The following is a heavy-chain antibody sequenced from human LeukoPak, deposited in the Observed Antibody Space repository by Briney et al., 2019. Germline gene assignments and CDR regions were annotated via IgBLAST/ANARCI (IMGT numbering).Heavy chain of an antibody. V-gene: IGHV4-59*01. D-gene: IGHD3-3*01. CDR1: GGSISSYY. Sequence: SETLSLTCTVSGGSISSYYWSWIRQPPGKGQEWIGYMHYSGGTMYNPSLKSRVTTSRDTSKNQFSLTLSSVTAADPAVYYSARGPNDFWDHGTAVCGQATTVTVSS. J-gene: IGHJ6*02. CDR3: ARGPNDFWDHGTAV. CDR2: MHYSGGT.